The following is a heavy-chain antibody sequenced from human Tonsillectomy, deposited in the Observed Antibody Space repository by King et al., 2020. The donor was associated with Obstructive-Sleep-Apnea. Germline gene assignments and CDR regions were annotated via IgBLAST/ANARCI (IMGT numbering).Heavy chain of an antibody. CDR2: IYHSGST. CDR3: ASGNSTSPGY. Sequence: VQLQESGPGLVKPSGTLSLTCAVSGGSISSTNWWSWVRQPTGKGLEWIGEIYHSGSTNYNPSLKNRVTISIDKSENQFSLKLTSMTAADTAVYYCASGNSTSPGYWGQGTLVTVSS. D-gene: IGHD2/OR15-2a*01. J-gene: IGHJ4*02. V-gene: IGHV4-4*02. CDR1: GGSISSTNW.